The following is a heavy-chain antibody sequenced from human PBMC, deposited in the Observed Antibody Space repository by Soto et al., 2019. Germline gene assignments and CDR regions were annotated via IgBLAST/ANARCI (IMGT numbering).Heavy chain of an antibody. CDR3: ARLVAYDILTGYLQYYFDY. V-gene: IGHV5-51*01. CDR1: GYSFTSYW. Sequence: PGESLKISCKGSGYSFTSYWIGWVRQMPGKGLEWMGIIYPGDPDTRYSPSFQGQVTISADKSISTAYLQWSSLKASDTAMYYCARLVAYDILTGYLQYYFDYWGQGTLVTVSS. J-gene: IGHJ4*02. D-gene: IGHD3-9*01. CDR2: IYPGDPDT.